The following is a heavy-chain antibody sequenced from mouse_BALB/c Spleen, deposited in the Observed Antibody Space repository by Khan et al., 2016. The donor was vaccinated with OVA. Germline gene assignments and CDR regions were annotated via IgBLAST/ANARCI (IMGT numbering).Heavy chain of an antibody. Sequence: QVQLKESGPGLVAPSQSLSITCTVSGFSLSRYNIHWVRQPPGKGLEWLGMIWGGGGTDYNSTLKSRLSIRKDNSTSQVFLKMNSLQTDDTAMYYCARAYYGYDGYYAMDYWGQGTPVTVSS. D-gene: IGHD2-14*01. CDR1: GFSLSRYN. CDR2: IWGGGGT. J-gene: IGHJ4*01. CDR3: ARAYYGYDGYYAMDY. V-gene: IGHV2-6-4*01.